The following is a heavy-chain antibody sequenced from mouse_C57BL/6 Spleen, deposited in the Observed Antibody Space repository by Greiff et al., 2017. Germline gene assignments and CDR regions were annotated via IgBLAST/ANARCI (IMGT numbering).Heavy chain of an antibody. CDR2: INYDGSST. CDR3: AREYSIGDFDV. Sequence: EVQRVESEGGLVQPGSSMKLSCTASGFTFSDYYMAWVRQVPEKGLEWVANINYDGSSTYYLDSLKSRFIISRDNAKNILYLQMSSLKSEDTATYYCAREYSIGDFDVWGTGTTVTVSS. J-gene: IGHJ1*03. V-gene: IGHV5-16*01. D-gene: IGHD2-5*01. CDR1: GFTFSDYY.